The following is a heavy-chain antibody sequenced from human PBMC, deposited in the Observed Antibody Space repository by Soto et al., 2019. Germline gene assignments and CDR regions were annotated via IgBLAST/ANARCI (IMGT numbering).Heavy chain of an antibody. D-gene: IGHD2-2*01. J-gene: IGHJ6*02. Sequence: PGGSLRLSCAASGFTFSSYAMSWVRQAPGKGLEWVSAISGSGGSTYYADSVKGRFTISRDNSKNTLYLQMNSLRAEDTAVYYCAKFPPLPAARVAYYYYGMDVWGQGTTVTVSS. CDR2: ISGSGGST. V-gene: IGHV3-23*01. CDR1: GFTFSSYA. CDR3: AKFPPLPAARVAYYYYGMDV.